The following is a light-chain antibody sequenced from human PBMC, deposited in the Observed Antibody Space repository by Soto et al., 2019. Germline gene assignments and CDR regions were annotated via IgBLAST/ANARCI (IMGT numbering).Light chain of an antibody. Sequence: DVVMTQSPLSLPVTLGQPASVSCRSSQSLVHSDGNTYLTWFQQRPGQSPRRLIYKVSNRDSGVPDRFSGSGSGTDLTLRVSRVEAEDVGVYYCMQGAHWPYTFGQGTKLEIK. CDR2: KVS. V-gene: IGKV2-30*02. CDR3: MQGAHWPYT. CDR1: QSLVHSDGNTY. J-gene: IGKJ2*01.